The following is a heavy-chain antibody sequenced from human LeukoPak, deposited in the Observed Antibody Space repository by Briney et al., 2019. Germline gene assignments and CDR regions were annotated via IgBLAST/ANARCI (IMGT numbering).Heavy chain of an antibody. CDR3: AKSRYSYDYVWGSYRFDY. D-gene: IGHD3-16*02. V-gene: IGHV3-7*03. Sequence: PGGSLRLYCAASGFTFSSYWMRWVRQAPGEGLEWVANIKQDGSEKYYVDSVKGRFTISRDNAKNSLYLQMNSLRAEDTALYYCAKSRYSYDYVWGSYRFDYWGQGTLVTVSS. CDR1: GFTFSSYW. CDR2: IKQDGSEK. J-gene: IGHJ4*02.